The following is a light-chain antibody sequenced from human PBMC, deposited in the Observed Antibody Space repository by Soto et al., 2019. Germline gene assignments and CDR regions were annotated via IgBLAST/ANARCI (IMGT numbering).Light chain of an antibody. CDR3: SSHTSYSTRV. CDR1: SSDVGGYNY. V-gene: IGLV2-14*01. J-gene: IGLJ1*01. Sequence: QSVLTQPASVSGSPGQSIAISCTGTSSDVGGYNYVSWYQQHPGKAPKLMNHEVSNRPSGVSDRFSVSKSGNTASLTISGLQADDEADYYCSSHTSYSTRVFGTGTQLTVL. CDR2: EVS.